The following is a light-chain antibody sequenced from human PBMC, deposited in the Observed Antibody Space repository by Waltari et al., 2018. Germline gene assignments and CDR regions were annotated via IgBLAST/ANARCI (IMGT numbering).Light chain of an antibody. V-gene: IGLV2-23*02. J-gene: IGLJ2*01. CDR2: EVT. CDR3: GSYGGRETYVI. Sequence: QSALTQPDSVSGSPGPSITISSTGTPSDVGTYTFVSWYQHYPGKAPTLIIFEVTKRPSGMSNCFPPPKSGNTASLTVSELQAEDAANCYCGSYGGRETYVIFGEGTKVTV. CDR1: PSDVGTYTF.